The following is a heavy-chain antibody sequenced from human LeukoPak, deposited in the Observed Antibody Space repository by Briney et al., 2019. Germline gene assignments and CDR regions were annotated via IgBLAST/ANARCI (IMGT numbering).Heavy chain of an antibody. Sequence: SETLSLTCAVYGGSFSGYYWSWIRQPPGKGLEWIGYIYYSGSTNYNPSLKSRVTISVDTSKDQFSLRLRSVTAADTAVYYCARVVNDYAIRYFDLWGRGTLVPVSS. CDR1: GGSFSGYY. CDR3: ARVVNDYAIRYFDL. J-gene: IGHJ2*01. V-gene: IGHV4-59*01. CDR2: IYYSGST. D-gene: IGHD4-17*01.